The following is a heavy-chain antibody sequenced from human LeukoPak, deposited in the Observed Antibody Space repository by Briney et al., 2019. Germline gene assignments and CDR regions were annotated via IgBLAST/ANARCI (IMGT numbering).Heavy chain of an antibody. V-gene: IGHV3-30*18. CDR3: AKGQLGGY. J-gene: IGHJ4*02. D-gene: IGHD6-6*01. CDR1: GFTFSSYG. Sequence: PGRSLRLSCAASGFTFSSYGMHWVRQAPGKGLEWVAVISYDGSNKYYADSVKGRFTISRDNSKNTLYLQMNSLRAEDTAVYYCAKGQLGGYWGQGTLVTVSS. CDR2: ISYDGSNK.